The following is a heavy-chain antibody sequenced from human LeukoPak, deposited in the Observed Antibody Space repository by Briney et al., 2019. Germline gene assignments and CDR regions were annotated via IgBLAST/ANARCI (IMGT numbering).Heavy chain of an antibody. Sequence: GGSLRLSCAASGFTFISYWMTWVRQAPGKGLEWVATIGESGGSTYYADSVKGRFTISRDNSKNTLYLQMNSLRAEDTALYFCARGAFYDYWGQGTLVTVSS. CDR1: GFTFISYW. J-gene: IGHJ4*02. CDR3: ARGAFYDY. D-gene: IGHD2/OR15-2a*01. CDR2: IGESGGST. V-gene: IGHV3-23*01.